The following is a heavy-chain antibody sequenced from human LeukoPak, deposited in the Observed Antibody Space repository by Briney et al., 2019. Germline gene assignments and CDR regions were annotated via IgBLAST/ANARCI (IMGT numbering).Heavy chain of an antibody. V-gene: IGHV4-30-4*01. CDR2: IYYSGST. J-gene: IGHJ4*02. CDR3: ARDHQGYFDY. CDR1: GGSISSGDYY. Sequence: SETLSLTCTVSGGSISSGDYYWSWIRQPPGKGLEWIGYIYYSGSTYYNPSLKSRVTISVDTSKNQFSLKLSSVTAADTAVYSCARDHQGYFDYWGQGTLVTVSS.